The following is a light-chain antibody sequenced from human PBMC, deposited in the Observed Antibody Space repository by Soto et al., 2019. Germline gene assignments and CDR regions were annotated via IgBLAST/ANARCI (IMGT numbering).Light chain of an antibody. CDR2: HVS. Sequence: QSALTQPASVSGSAGESITISCSGTSSDVGGYNFVSWYQHHPGKPPKLMLYHVSNRPSGVSSRFSGSKSGNTASLTISGLQAEDEAHYYCSSYTSSRTLVFRGGTKLTVL. J-gene: IGLJ2*01. V-gene: IGLV2-14*03. CDR1: SSDVGGYNF. CDR3: SSYTSSRTLV.